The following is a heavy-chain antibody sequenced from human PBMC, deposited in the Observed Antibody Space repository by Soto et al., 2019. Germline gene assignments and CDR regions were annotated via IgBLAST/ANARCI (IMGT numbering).Heavy chain of an antibody. D-gene: IGHD3-22*01. CDR1: GGSISSYY. V-gene: IGHV4-4*07. Sequence: SETLSLTCTVSGGSISSYYRSWIRQPAGKGLEWIGRIYTSGSTNYNPSLKSRVTMSVDTSKNQFSLKLSSVTAADTAVYYCAREGAYYYDSSGYYHTRGWFDPCGQGTLVTVSS. CDR2: IYTSGST. J-gene: IGHJ5*02. CDR3: AREGAYYYDSSGYYHTRGWFDP.